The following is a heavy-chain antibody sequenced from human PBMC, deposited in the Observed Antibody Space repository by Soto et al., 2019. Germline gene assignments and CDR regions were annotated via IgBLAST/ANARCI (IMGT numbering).Heavy chain of an antibody. CDR3: ARSYYYDSSGYRSGFEYFQH. D-gene: IGHD3-22*01. J-gene: IGHJ1*01. CDR2: INPSGGST. Sequence: GASVKVSCKASGYTFTSYYMHWVRQAPGQGLEWMGIINPSGGSTSYAQKFKGRVTMTRDTSTSTVYMELSSLRSEDTAVYYFARSYYYDSSGYRSGFEYFQHWGQGTLVTVSS. V-gene: IGHV1-46*01. CDR1: GYTFTSYY.